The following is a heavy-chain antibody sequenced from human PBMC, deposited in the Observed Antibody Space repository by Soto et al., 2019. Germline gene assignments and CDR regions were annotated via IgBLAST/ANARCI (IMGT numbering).Heavy chain of an antibody. Sequence: PGESLKISCKGSGYSFTSYWIGWVRQMPGKGLEWMGIIYPGDSDTRYSPSFQGQVTISADKSISTAYLQWSSLKASDTAMYYCARHAEGSTKYDFWSGPPGGYYYYMDVWGKGTTVTVSS. CDR3: ARHAEGSTKYDFWSGPPGGYYYYMDV. D-gene: IGHD3-3*01. CDR1: GYSFTSYW. V-gene: IGHV5-51*01. J-gene: IGHJ6*03. CDR2: IYPGDSDT.